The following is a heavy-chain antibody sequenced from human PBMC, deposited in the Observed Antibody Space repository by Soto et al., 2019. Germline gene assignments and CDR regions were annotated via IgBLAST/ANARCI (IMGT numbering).Heavy chain of an antibody. CDR2: INAGNGNT. Sequence: ASVKVSCKASGYTFTSYAMHWVRQAPGQRLEWMGWINAGNGNTKYSQKFQGRVTITRDTSASTAYMELSSLRSEDTAVYYCARGRLGGSYFWFDPWGQGTLVTSPQ. D-gene: IGHD1-26*01. CDR3: ARGRLGGSYFWFDP. J-gene: IGHJ5*02. V-gene: IGHV1-3*01. CDR1: GYTFTSYA.